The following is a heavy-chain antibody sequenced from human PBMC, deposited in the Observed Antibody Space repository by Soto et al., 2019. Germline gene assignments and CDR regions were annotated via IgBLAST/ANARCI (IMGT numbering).Heavy chain of an antibody. D-gene: IGHD2-15*01. CDR1: GSTFSKYD. J-gene: IGHJ5*01. CDR2: MNPRSGNT. Sequence: VMLVQSGAEVKKPGASVKVSCQASGSTFSKYDIHWVRQATGHGLEWMGWMNPRSGNTGYAQKFRGRVIMTRHTAMNTAYMELSSLKYEDTAIYYCTRARGAETFDFWGQGSRVTVSA. CDR3: TRARGAETFDF. V-gene: IGHV1-8*01.